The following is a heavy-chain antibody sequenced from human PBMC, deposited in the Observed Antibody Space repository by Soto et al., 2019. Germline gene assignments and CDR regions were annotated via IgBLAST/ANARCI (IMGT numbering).Heavy chain of an antibody. J-gene: IGHJ5*02. Sequence: PSETLSLSCAVSGGSISSSNWWSWVRQPPGKGLEWIGEIYHSGTTNYNPSLKSRVTTSVDKSKNQFSLKLSSVTAADTAVYYCARGTYYYDSSGSHLFDPWAQGTLVTVSS. V-gene: IGHV4-4*02. CDR1: GGSISSSNW. CDR3: ARGTYYYDSSGSHLFDP. D-gene: IGHD3-22*01. CDR2: IYHSGTT.